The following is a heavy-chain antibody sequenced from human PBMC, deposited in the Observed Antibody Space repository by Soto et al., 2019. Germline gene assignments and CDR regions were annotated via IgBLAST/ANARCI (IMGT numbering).Heavy chain of an antibody. V-gene: IGHV3-66*04. Sequence: EVQLVESGGGLVQPGGSLRLSCAASGFTVSSNYMSWVRQAPGKGLEWVSVIYSGGTTYYADSVKGRFTISRDNSENTRDLQMKSLRSQDTAGYYWVRQGDSSGCRGWLAPWGQGTLVTVSS. CDR3: VRQGDSSGCRGWLAP. CDR1: GFTVSSNY. D-gene: IGHD3-22*01. CDR2: IYSGGTT. J-gene: IGHJ5*02.